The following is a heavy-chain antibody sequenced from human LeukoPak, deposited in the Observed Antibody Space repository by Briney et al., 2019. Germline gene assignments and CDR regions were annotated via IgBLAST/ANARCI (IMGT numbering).Heavy chain of an antibody. Sequence: GGSLRLSCAASGFTFSSYGMHWVRQAPGKGLEWVALIWYDGSNKYYADSVKGRFTISRDNSKNTLYLQMNSLRAEETAIYYCLRHSGTYSWGQGTLVTVAS. CDR2: IWYDGSNK. CDR1: GFTFSSYG. D-gene: IGHD1-26*01. V-gene: IGHV3-33*01. CDR3: LRHSGTYS. J-gene: IGHJ4*02.